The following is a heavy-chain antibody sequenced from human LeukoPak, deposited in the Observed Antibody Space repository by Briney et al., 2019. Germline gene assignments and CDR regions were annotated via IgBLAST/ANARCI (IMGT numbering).Heavy chain of an antibody. CDR2: INPNSGGT. D-gene: IGHD3-22*01. Sequence: ASVKVSCKASGYTFTGYFMHWVRQAPGQGLEWMGWINPNSGGTNSAQKFQGRVSMTRDTSISTVYMELSSLRSDDTAVYYCTRGERLTLNHYDSSGYDCLEDYWGQGTLVTASS. J-gene: IGHJ4*01. V-gene: IGHV1-2*02. CDR3: TRGERLTLNHYDSSGYDCLEDY. CDR1: GYTFTGYF.